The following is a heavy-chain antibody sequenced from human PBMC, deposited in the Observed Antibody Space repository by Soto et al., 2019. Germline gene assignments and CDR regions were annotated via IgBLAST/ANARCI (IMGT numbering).Heavy chain of an antibody. Sequence: QVQLVESGGGVVQPGTSLRLSCVGSGFTFRSYVIHWVRQAPGKGLEWVALTSYDGSNNFYGDSVKGRFTISRHNSRNTVELQMDSLRFADTALYYCARWGTTGGLDVWGQGTRVSVSS. CDR2: TSYDGSNN. CDR3: ARWGTTGGLDV. J-gene: IGHJ4*02. V-gene: IGHV3-33*05. CDR1: GFTFRSYV. D-gene: IGHD3-16*01.